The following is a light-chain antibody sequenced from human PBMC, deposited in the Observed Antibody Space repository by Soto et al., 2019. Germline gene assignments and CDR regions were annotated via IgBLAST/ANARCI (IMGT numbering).Light chain of an antibody. CDR3: AAWDDSLNGWV. V-gene: IGLV1-44*01. CDR1: GSNIGSNT. J-gene: IGLJ3*02. Sequence: QSVLTQPPSASGTPGQRVTISCSGSGSNIGSNTVNWYQQLPGTAPKLLIYTNNQRPSGVPDRFSGSKSGTSASLAISGLQSEDDADYYCAAWDDSLNGWVFGGGTKVTVL. CDR2: TNN.